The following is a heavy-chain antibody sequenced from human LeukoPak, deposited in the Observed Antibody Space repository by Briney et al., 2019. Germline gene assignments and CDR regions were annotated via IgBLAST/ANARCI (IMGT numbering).Heavy chain of an antibody. CDR2: IYYSGNT. Sequence: PSETLSLTCTVSGGSISSSTYYWGWIRQPPGKGLEWIGNIYYSGNTYYNPSLKSRVAISVDTSKNQFSLKLSSVTAADTAVYYCARDGYLAVDYWGQGTLVTVSS. V-gene: IGHV4-39*07. D-gene: IGHD2-2*03. J-gene: IGHJ4*02. CDR1: GGSISSSTYY. CDR3: ARDGYLAVDY.